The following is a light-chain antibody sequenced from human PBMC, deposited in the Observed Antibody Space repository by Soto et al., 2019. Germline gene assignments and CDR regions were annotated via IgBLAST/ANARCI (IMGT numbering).Light chain of an antibody. CDR3: QQDNKWPRT. V-gene: IGKV3-15*01. CDR2: GAS. J-gene: IGKJ4*02. CDR1: QSVSSN. Sequence: IVMTHSPSTLSLSTWERATLSCRASQSVSSNLAWYQQKPGQAPRLLIYGASTRATGIPARFSGSGSGTEFTLTISSLQSEDFAVYYCQQDNKWPRTFGEGTKVDIK.